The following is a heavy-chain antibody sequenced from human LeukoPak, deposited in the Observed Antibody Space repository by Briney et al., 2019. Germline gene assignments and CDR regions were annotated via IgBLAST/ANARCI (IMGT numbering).Heavy chain of an antibody. J-gene: IGHJ4*02. D-gene: IGHD3-22*01. CDR3: ARPLYYDSSGFPDH. CDR1: GFSFNSYA. V-gene: IGHV3-30-3*01. Sequence: RTGGSLRLSCAASGFSFNSYAMHWVRQTPGKGLEWVAVISYDGSNKYYADSVKGRFTISRDNFKNTLYLQMNSLRPEDTAVYYCARPLYYDSSGFPDHWGQGTLVTVSS. CDR2: ISYDGSNK.